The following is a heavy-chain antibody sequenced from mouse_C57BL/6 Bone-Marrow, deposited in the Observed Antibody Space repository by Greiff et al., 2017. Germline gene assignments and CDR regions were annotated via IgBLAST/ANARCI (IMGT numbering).Heavy chain of an antibody. J-gene: IGHJ4*01. CDR1: GYTFTSYW. Sequence: QVQLQQPGAELVMPGASVKLSCKASGYTFTSYWMHWVKQRPGQGLEWIGEIDPSDSYTNYNQKFKGNSTLTVDKSSSTAYMQLSSLTSEDSAVYYCARSNWVYAMDYWGQGTSVTVSS. CDR3: ARSNWVYAMDY. D-gene: IGHD4-1*02. CDR2: IDPSDSYT. V-gene: IGHV1-69*01.